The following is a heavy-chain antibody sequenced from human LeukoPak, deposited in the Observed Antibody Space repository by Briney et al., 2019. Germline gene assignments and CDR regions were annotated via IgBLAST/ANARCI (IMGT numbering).Heavy chain of an antibody. V-gene: IGHV3-23*01. J-gene: IGHJ3*02. D-gene: IGHD3-10*01. CDR2: ISGSGGST. Sequence: GGSLRLSCAASGFTFSSYAMSWVRQAPGKGLEWVSAISGSGGSTYYADSVRGRFTISRDNSKNTLYLQMNSLRAEDTAVYYCAKDFVGYYGSGPNTPSDAFDIWGQGTMVTVSS. CDR1: GFTFSSYA. CDR3: AKDFVGYYGSGPNTPSDAFDI.